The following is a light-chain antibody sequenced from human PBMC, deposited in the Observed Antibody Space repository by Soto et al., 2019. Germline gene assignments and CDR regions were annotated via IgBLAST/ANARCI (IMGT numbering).Light chain of an antibody. CDR1: QDISSF. V-gene: IGKV1-9*01. CDR3: QQLNSYPLT. CDR2: AAS. Sequence: IQLTHSPSSLSASIGDRVTITCRASQDISSFLAWYQQKPGKAPRLLIYAASTLQSGVPSRFSGSGSGTDFTLTISSLQPEDFATYFCQQLNSYPLTFGQGTRLEIK. J-gene: IGKJ5*01.